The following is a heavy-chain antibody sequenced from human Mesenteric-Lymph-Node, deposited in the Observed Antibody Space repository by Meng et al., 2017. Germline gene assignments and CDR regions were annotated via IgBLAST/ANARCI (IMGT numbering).Heavy chain of an antibody. D-gene: IGHD4-17*01. J-gene: IGHJ4*02. Sequence: QVQLQESGPGLVKPSETLSLTCTVSGGSISIYCWSWIRQPPGKGLEWIGYIYYTGSTNYNPSLKSRVTISLDTSKNQFSLKLSSVTAADTAVYYCARGAVDYGDYGSFDYWGQGTLVTVSS. V-gene: IGHV4-59*01. CDR1: GGSISIYC. CDR2: IYYTGST. CDR3: ARGAVDYGDYGSFDY.